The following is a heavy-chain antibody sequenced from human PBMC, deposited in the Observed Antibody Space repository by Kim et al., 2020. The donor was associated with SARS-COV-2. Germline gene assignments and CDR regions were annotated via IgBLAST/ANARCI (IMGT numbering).Heavy chain of an antibody. CDR2: IYYSGST. J-gene: IGHJ4*02. CDR3: ARWSSYFDY. CDR1: GGSISSTGYY. V-gene: IGHV4-31*03. Sequence: SETLSLTCTVSGGSISSTGYYWSWIRQHPGKGLEWIGYIYYSGSTYYNPSLVKSRITISVDTSKNQFSLKLSSVTAADTAVYYCARWSSYFDYWGQGTLVTVSS. D-gene: IGHD2-2*01.